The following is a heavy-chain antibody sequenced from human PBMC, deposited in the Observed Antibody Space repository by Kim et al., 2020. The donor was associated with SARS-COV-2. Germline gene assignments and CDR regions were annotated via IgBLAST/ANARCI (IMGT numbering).Heavy chain of an antibody. CDR1: GFTFSSYS. Sequence: GGSLRLSCAASGFTFSSYSMNWVRQAPGKGLEWVSYISSSSSTIYYADSVKGRFTISRDNAKNSLYLQMNSLRDEDTAVYYCARESYDILTGYYSLYYYYGMDVWGQGTTVTVSS. CDR2: ISSSSSTI. D-gene: IGHD3-9*01. V-gene: IGHV3-48*02. CDR3: ARESYDILTGYYSLYYYYGMDV. J-gene: IGHJ6*02.